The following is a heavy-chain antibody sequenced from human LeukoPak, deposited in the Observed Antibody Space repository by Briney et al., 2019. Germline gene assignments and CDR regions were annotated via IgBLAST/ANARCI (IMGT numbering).Heavy chain of an antibody. CDR2: INHSGST. CDR3: ARGRATYDSSGYYYQSATFDY. Sequence: PSETLSLTCAVYGGSFSGYYWSWIRQPPGKGLEWIGEINHSGSTNYNPSLKSRVTISVDTSKNQFSLKLSSVTAADTAVYYCARGRATYDSSGYYYQSATFDYWGQGTLVTVSS. J-gene: IGHJ4*02. D-gene: IGHD3-22*01. V-gene: IGHV4-34*01. CDR1: GGSFSGYY.